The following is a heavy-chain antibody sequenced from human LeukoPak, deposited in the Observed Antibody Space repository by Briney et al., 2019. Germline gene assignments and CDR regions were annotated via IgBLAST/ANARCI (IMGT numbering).Heavy chain of an antibody. CDR1: GGSISSYY. V-gene: IGHV4-34*01. Sequence: PSETLSLTCTVSGGSISSYYWSWIRQPPGKGLEWIGEINHSGSTNYNPSLKSRVTISVDTSKNQFSLKLSSVTAADTAVYYCANSWYIAFDIWGQGTMVTVSS. CDR3: ANSWYIAFDI. CDR2: INHSGST. D-gene: IGHD6-13*01. J-gene: IGHJ3*02.